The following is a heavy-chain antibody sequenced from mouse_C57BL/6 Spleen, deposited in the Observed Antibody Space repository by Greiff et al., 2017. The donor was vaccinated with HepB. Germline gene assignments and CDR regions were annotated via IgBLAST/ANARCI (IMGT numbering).Heavy chain of an antibody. Sequence: EVQGVESGGGLVKPGGSLKLSCAASGFTFSDYGMHWVRQAPEKGLEWVAYISSGSSTIYYADTVKGRFTISRDNAKNTLFLQMTSLRSEDTAMYYCARPGNDDYDTGLWDYWGQGTSVTVYS. CDR3: ARPGNDDYDTGLWDY. J-gene: IGHJ4*01. CDR2: ISSGSSTI. D-gene: IGHD2-4*01. V-gene: IGHV5-17*01. CDR1: GFTFSDYG.